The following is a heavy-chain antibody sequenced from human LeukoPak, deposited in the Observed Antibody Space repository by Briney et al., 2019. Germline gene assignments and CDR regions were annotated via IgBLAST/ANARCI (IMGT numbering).Heavy chain of an antibody. CDR1: GFTFSSYW. Sequence: PGGSLRLPCAAPGFTFSSYWMHWVRQAPGKGLVWVSRISEDGSTTTYADSVKGRFTISRDNAKNTLHLQMNSLRAEDTALYYCAAQYSSSLGFDIWGQGTLVTVSS. CDR3: AAQYSSSLGFDI. V-gene: IGHV3-74*01. CDR2: ISEDGSTT. D-gene: IGHD6-6*01. J-gene: IGHJ3*02.